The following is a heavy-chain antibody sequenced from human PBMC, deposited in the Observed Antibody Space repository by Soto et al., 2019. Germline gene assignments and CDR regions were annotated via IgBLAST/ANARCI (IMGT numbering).Heavy chain of an antibody. Sequence: GGSLRLSCAASGFTFSSYAMSWVRQAPGKGLEWVSAISGSGGSTYYADSVKGRLTISRDNSKKTLYLQMNSLRAEDTAVYYCAKTRNYDILTGSDPMDVWGQGTTVTVSS. CDR3: AKTRNYDILTGSDPMDV. CDR2: ISGSGGST. V-gene: IGHV3-23*01. J-gene: IGHJ6*02. CDR1: GFTFSSYA. D-gene: IGHD3-9*01.